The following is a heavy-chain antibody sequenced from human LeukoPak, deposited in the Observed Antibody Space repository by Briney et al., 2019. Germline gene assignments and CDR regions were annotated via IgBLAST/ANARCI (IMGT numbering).Heavy chain of an antibody. J-gene: IGHJ4*02. Sequence: GGSLRLSCAASGFTFSSYAMSWVRKAPGKGLEWVSAISGSGGSTYYADSVKGRFTISRDNSKNTLYLQMNSLRAEDTAVYYCAKSTGITMIVAVFDYWGQGTLVTVSS. D-gene: IGHD3-22*01. V-gene: IGHV3-23*01. CDR3: AKSTGITMIVAVFDY. CDR2: ISGSGGST. CDR1: GFTFSSYA.